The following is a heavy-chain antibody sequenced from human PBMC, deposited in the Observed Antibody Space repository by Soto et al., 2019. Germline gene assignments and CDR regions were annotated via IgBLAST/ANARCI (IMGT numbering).Heavy chain of an antibody. CDR3: ARASVIAVAAYFDY. D-gene: IGHD6-19*01. V-gene: IGHV1-18*01. CDR1: GYPFTNYG. J-gene: IGHJ4*02. Sequence: QVQLVQSGAEVKKPGASVKVSCEASGYPFTNYGISWLRQAPGQGLEWMGWISAYDGDTKYAEKVQGRLTMPIDTSTSTAYMELRSLRSDDAAVYYCARASVIAVAAYFDYWGQGTLVSVSS. CDR2: ISAYDGDT.